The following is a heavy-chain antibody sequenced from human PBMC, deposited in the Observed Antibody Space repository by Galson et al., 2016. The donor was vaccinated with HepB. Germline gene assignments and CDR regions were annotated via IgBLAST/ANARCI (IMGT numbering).Heavy chain of an antibody. CDR3: ARARVEGVIRMGDYYGMDV. D-gene: IGHD3-16*02. J-gene: IGHJ6*04. CDR2: ISGSRSII. V-gene: IGHV3-48*02. CDR1: GFTFYSYA. Sequence: SLRLSCAASGFTFYSYAMSWVRQAPGKGLECVSYISGSRSIIYYADSVKGRFTISTDNARNSVFLQMDSLSDEDTAVYYCARARVEGVIRMGDYYGMDVWGKGTTVIVST.